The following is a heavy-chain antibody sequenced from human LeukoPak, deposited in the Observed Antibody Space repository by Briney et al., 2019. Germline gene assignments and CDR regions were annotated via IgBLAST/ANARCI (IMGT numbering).Heavy chain of an antibody. J-gene: IGHJ6*02. CDR3: ATVDSSSWYYGMDV. CDR1: GYTLTELS. CDR2: FDPEDGET. V-gene: IGHV1-24*01. Sequence: GASVKVPCKVSGYTLTELSMHWVRQAPGKGLEWMGGFDPEDGETIYAQKFQGRVTMTEDTSTDTAYMELSSLRSEDTAVYYCATVDSSSWYYGMDVWGQGTTVTVSS. D-gene: IGHD6-13*01.